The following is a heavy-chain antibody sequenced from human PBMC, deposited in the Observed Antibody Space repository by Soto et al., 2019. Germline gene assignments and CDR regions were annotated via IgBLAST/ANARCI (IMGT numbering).Heavy chain of an antibody. Sequence: EVQLVESGGGLVKAGGSLRLFCTASGFTFRNYNMNWVRQAPGKGLEWVSSISTGGAYMFYADSVKRRFTISRDNAQNSLFLQIDSPRAEDTAVYYCARDIASPGGDYFDSWGQGTLITVSS. CDR1: GFTFRNYN. V-gene: IGHV3-21*06. CDR2: ISTGGAYM. D-gene: IGHD2-21*01. CDR3: ARDIASPGGDYFDS. J-gene: IGHJ4*02.